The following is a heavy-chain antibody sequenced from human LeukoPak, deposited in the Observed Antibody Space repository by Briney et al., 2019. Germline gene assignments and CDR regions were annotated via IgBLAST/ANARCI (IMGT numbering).Heavy chain of an antibody. Sequence: SETLSLTCAVSGYSISSGYYWGWIRQPPGKGLEWIGSIYHSGSTYYNSSLKSRVTISEDTSKNQFSLKMSSVTAADTAVYYCARPLTDPYWNDAFDIWGQGTMVTVSS. J-gene: IGHJ3*02. CDR1: GYSISSGYY. D-gene: IGHD1-14*01. V-gene: IGHV4-38-2*01. CDR3: ARPLTDPYWNDAFDI. CDR2: IYHSGST.